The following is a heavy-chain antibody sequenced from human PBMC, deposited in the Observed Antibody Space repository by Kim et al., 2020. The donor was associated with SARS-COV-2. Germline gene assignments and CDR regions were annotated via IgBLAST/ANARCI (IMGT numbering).Heavy chain of an antibody. Sequence: YYADSVKGRFTISRDNSKNTLYLQMNSLRAEDTAVYYCASPLDTAMVSPVIYWGQGTLVTVSS. CDR3: ASPLDTAMVSPVIY. V-gene: IGHV3-33*01. J-gene: IGHJ4*02. D-gene: IGHD5-18*01.